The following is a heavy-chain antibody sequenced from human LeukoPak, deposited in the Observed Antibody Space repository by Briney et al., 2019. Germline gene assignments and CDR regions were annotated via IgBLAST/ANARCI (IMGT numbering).Heavy chain of an antibody. V-gene: IGHV1-3*01. CDR2: INAGNGNT. CDR1: GYTFTSYA. Sequence: ASVKVSCEASGYTFTSYAMHWVRQAPGQRLEWMGWINAGNGNTKYSQKFQGRVTITRDTSASTAYMELSSLRSEDTAVYYCARDQFYNSYYFDYWGQGTLVTVSS. D-gene: IGHD5-24*01. J-gene: IGHJ4*02. CDR3: ARDQFYNSYYFDY.